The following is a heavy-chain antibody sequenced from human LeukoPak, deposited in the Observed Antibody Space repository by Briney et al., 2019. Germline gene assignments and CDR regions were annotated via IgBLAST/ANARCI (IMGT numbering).Heavy chain of an antibody. Sequence: GGSLRLSCAASGFTFSSYAMSWVRQAPGKGLEWVSGISGSGGGTYYADSVKGRFTIFRDNSKNTLYLQMNSLRAEDTAVYHCANGWSPDYWGRGTLVTVSS. D-gene: IGHD2-15*01. CDR3: ANGWSPDY. J-gene: IGHJ4*02. CDR2: ISGSGGGT. V-gene: IGHV3-23*01. CDR1: GFTFSSYA.